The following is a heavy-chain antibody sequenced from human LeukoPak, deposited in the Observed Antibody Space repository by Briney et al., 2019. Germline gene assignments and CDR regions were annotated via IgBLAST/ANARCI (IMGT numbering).Heavy chain of an antibody. V-gene: IGHV3-23*01. CDR1: GFTFSSYA. CDR3: VKDGHGDYSYYYYGMDV. CDR2: ISGSGGST. D-gene: IGHD4-17*01. J-gene: IGHJ6*04. Sequence: PGGSLRLSCAASGFTFSSYAMSWVRQAPGKGLEWVSAISGSGGSTYYADSVKGRFTISRDNTKNTLYLQMNSLRAEDTAVYYCVKDGHGDYSYYYYGMDVWGKGTTVTVSS.